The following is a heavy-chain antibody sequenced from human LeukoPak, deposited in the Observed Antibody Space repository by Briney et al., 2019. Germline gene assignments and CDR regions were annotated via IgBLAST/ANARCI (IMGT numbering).Heavy chain of an antibody. Sequence: SVKVSCKASGGTFSSYAISCVRQAPGQGLEWMGGIIPIFGTANYAQKFQGRVTITADKSTSTAYMELSSLRSEDTAVYYCASVYVMGYCSGGSCYSGLDYWGQGTLVTVSS. CDR2: IIPIFGTA. CDR1: GGTFSSYA. D-gene: IGHD2-15*01. V-gene: IGHV1-69*06. J-gene: IGHJ4*02. CDR3: ASVYVMGYCSGGSCYSGLDY.